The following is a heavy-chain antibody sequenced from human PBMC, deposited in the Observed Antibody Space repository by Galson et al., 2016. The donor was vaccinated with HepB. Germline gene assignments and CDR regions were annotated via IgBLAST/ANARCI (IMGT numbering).Heavy chain of an antibody. CDR2: IRGSGTTT. J-gene: IGHJ1*01. Sequence: SLRLSCAASGVTVSTHGMSWVRQAPGKGLEWVSAIRGSGTTTFYADAVNGRFTISRDNAKHILFLEMNNLRAEDPALYYCATLWGVFGVDQFFQRWGRGTLVTVS. V-gene: IGHV3-23*01. CDR1: GVTVSTHG. D-gene: IGHD3-3*01. CDR3: ATLWGVFGVDQFFQR.